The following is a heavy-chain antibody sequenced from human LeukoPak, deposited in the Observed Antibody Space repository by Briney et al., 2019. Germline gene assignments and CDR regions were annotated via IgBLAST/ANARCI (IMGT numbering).Heavy chain of an antibody. V-gene: IGHV4-34*01. CDR3: ARQGVRGVPDY. Sequence: PSETLSLTCAVSGFSFDDYYWSWVRQTPGKGLEWIGEINHSGYTNDSPSLKSRVNISVDTSKNQFSLKLSSVTAADTAVYYCARQGVRGVPDYWGQGTLVTVSS. CDR2: INHSGYT. CDR1: GFSFDDYY. D-gene: IGHD3-10*01. J-gene: IGHJ4*02.